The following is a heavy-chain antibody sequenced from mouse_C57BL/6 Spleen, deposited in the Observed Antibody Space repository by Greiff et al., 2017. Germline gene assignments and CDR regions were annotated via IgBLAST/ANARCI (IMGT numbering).Heavy chain of an antibody. V-gene: IGHV5-12*01. Sequence: EVQVVESGGGLVQPGGSLKLSCAASGFTFSDYYMYWVRQTPEKRLEWVAYISNGGGSTYYPDTVKGRFTISRDNAKNTRYLQMSRLKSEDTAMYYCARQGYGSFPYYAMDYWGQGTSVTVSS. CDR3: ARQGYGSFPYYAMDY. CDR1: GFTFSDYY. CDR2: ISNGGGST. D-gene: IGHD1-1*01. J-gene: IGHJ4*01.